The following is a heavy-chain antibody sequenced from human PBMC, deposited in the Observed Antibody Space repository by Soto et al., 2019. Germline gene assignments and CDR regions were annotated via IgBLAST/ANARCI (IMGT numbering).Heavy chain of an antibody. J-gene: IGHJ5*02. D-gene: IGHD2-2*01. CDR1: GFTFSNAW. Sequence: EVQLVESGGGLVKPGGSLRLSCGASGFTFSNAWMNWVRQAPGKGLEWVGRIKSKTDGGTTDYAAPVKGRFTISRDDSKNTLCLQMDSLKTEDTAVYYCTTDEGRRAPETWTWGQGTLVTVSS. CDR2: IKSKTDGGTT. V-gene: IGHV3-15*07. CDR3: TTDEGRRAPETWT.